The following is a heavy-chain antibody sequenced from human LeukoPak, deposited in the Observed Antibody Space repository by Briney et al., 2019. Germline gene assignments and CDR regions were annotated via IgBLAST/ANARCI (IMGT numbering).Heavy chain of an antibody. V-gene: IGHV3-23*01. CDR1: GFPFSTYD. CDR2: IRVTDGSA. D-gene: IGHD2-2*01. CDR3: TKGSCSSHICYYFYYIDV. Sequence: PGGSLRLSCAASGFPFSTYDMTWVRQAPWKALEWVSAIRVTDGSAYYADSVKGRFTISRDNSKNTLYLQMNSLRAEDTAKYYCTKGSCSSHICYYFYYIDVWGKGTTVTVSS. J-gene: IGHJ6*03.